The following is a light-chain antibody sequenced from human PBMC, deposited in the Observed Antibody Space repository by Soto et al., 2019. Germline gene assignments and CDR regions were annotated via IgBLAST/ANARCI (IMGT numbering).Light chain of an antibody. CDR1: SSDVGGYNF. CDR3: CSYAGTYTHYV. V-gene: IGLV2-11*01. Sequence: QSVLTQPRSVSGSPGQSVTISCTGTSSDVGGYNFVSWYQQHPGKAPKLMIYDVNKRPSGVPGRFSGSKSGNTASLTISGLQAEDEADYYCCSYAGTYTHYVFGTGTKVT. CDR2: DVN. J-gene: IGLJ1*01.